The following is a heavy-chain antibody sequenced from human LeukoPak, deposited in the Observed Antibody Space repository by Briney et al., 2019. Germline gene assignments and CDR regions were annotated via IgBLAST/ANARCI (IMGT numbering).Heavy chain of an antibody. V-gene: IGHV3-23*01. D-gene: IGHD2-2*01. J-gene: IGHJ4*02. CDR3: AKSRIPAAFFYYLDY. CDR1: GFTFSSYA. CDR2: ISGSGGST. Sequence: GGSLRLSCAASGFTFSSYAMSWVRQAPGQGLEWFSAISGSGGSTYYADSVKGRFTISRDNSKNTLYLQMNSLRAEDTAVYYCAKSRIPAAFFYYLDYWGQGTLVTVSS.